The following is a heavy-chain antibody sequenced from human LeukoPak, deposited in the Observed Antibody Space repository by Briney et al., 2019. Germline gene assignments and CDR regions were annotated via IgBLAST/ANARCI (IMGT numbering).Heavy chain of an antibody. CDR3: ARLGLSDYSSSWYFVGQNTHYYFDY. CDR1: GGSISSSSYY. V-gene: IGHV4-39*01. D-gene: IGHD6-13*01. Sequence: SETLSLTCTVSGGSISSSSYYWGWIRQPPGKGLEWIGSIYYSGSTYYNPSLKSRVTISVDTSKNQFSLKLSSVTAADTAVYYCARLGLSDYSSSWYFVGQNTHYYFDYWGQGTLVTVSS. CDR2: IYYSGST. J-gene: IGHJ4*02.